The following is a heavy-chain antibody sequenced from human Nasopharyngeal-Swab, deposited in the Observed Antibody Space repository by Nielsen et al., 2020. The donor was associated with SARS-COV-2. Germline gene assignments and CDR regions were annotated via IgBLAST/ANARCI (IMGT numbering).Heavy chain of an antibody. CDR2: INPSGGGT. D-gene: IGHD1-26*01. CDR3: ARDCFFDGSDSSVIDH. Sequence: ASVQVSCKASGYTFNSNYMHWVRQAPGQGPEWMGIINPSGGGTSYAQKFQGRVTMTSDISTTTVYMELSSLRSEDTAVYYCARDCFFDGSDSSVIDHWGQGTSVTVSS. CDR1: GYTFNSNY. J-gene: IGHJ4*02. V-gene: IGHV1-46*02.